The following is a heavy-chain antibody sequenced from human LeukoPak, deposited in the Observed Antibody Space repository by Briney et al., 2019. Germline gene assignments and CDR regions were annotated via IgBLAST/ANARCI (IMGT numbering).Heavy chain of an antibody. D-gene: IGHD3-10*01. V-gene: IGHV5-51*01. CDR2: IYPGDSDT. J-gene: IGHJ5*02. CDR3: ARITMVLGPSEP. Sequence: GESLKISCKGSGYRFTSYWIGWVRQMPGKGLEWMGIIYPGDSDTRYSPSFQGQVTISADKSISTAYLQWSSLKGSDTAMYYGARITMVLGPSEPWGQGTLVTVSS. CDR1: GYRFTSYW.